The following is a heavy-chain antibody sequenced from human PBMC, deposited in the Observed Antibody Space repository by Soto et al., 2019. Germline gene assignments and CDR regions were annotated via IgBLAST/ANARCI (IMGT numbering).Heavy chain of an antibody. V-gene: IGHV1-18*04. D-gene: IGHD5-12*01. CDR2: ISVDNGKT. CDR1: GYTFTSHY. Sequence: ASVKVSCKASGYTFTSHYMHWVRQAPGQGLEWMGWISVDNGKTNYAQNFQGRLTMTTDTSTTTAHMVLTTLTSDDTAVYYCATPGESSGYELSLWGQGAPVTVSS. J-gene: IGHJ4*02. CDR3: ATPGESSGYELSL.